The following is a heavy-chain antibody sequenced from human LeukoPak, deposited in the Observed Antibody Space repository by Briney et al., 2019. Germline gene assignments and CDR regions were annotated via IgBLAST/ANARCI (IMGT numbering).Heavy chain of an antibody. CDR1: GFTFSSYG. CDR2: ISYDGSNK. J-gene: IGHJ4*02. D-gene: IGHD6-13*01. CDR3: AKEGSPLVHEFDY. Sequence: GGSLRLSCAASGFTFSSYGMHWVRQAPGKGLEWVAVISYDGSNKYYADSVKGRFTISRDNSKNTLYLQMNSLRAEDTAVYYCAKEGSPLVHEFDYWGQGTLVTVSS. V-gene: IGHV3-30*18.